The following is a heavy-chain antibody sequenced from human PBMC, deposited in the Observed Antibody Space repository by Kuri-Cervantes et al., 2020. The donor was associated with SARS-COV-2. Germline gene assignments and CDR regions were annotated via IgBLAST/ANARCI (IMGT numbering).Heavy chain of an antibody. V-gene: IGHV3-30*18. Sequence: GESLKISWAASGFTFSSYGMHWVRQAPGKGLEWVAVISYDGSNKYYADSVKGRFTISRDNSKNTLYLQMNSLRAEDTAVYYCAKDSGYYDSSGYYRYWGQGTLVTVSS. CDR2: ISYDGSNK. D-gene: IGHD3-22*01. J-gene: IGHJ4*02. CDR3: AKDSGYYDSSGYYRY. CDR1: GFTFSSYG.